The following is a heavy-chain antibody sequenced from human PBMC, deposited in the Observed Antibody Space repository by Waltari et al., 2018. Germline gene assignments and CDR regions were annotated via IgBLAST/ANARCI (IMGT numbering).Heavy chain of an antibody. Sequence: EVQLVESGGGLVQPGGSLRLSCATSGFGFDNYWMSWVRQAPGKGLEWGSKINQKGRVKNYSASVKGRFTISRDSAKSSLSLQMNSLTVDDTAIYYCARDLTGGRHSYYFHGLDVWGQGTSVAVSS. CDR1: GFGFDNYW. CDR3: ARDLTGGRHSYYFHGLDV. J-gene: IGHJ6*02. D-gene: IGHD2-8*02. CDR2: INQKGRVK. V-gene: IGHV3-7*01.